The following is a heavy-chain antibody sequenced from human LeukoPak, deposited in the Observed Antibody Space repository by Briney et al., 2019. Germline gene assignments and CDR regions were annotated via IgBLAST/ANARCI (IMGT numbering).Heavy chain of an antibody. CDR1: GGSISSSSYY. D-gene: IGHD3-10*01. Sequence: SETLSLTCTVSGGSISSSSYYWGWIRQPPGKGLEWIGSIYYSGTTYYNPSLKSRVTISVDTSKNQFSLKLSSVTAADTAVYYCARAYGSGLFDYWGQGTLVTVSS. V-gene: IGHV4-39*07. CDR3: ARAYGSGLFDY. J-gene: IGHJ4*02. CDR2: IYYSGTT.